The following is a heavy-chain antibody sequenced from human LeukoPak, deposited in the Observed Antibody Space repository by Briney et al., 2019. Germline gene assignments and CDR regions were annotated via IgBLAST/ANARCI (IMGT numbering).Heavy chain of an antibody. CDR3: ARTAEASSGYSY. J-gene: IGHJ4*02. CDR2: VYPGDSDT. V-gene: IGHV5-51*01. CDR1: GYSFTSYW. Sequence: GGSLKISCKGSGYSFTSYWIGWVRQMPGKGLEWMGIVYPGDSDTRYSPSFQGQVTLSADKSINTAYLQWSSLKASDTAIYYCARTAEASSGYSYWGQGTLVTVSS. D-gene: IGHD3-22*01.